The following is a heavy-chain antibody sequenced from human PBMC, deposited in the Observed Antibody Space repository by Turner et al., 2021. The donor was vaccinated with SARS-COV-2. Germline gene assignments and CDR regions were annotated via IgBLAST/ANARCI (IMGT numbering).Heavy chain of an antibody. Sequence: EVQLVESGGGLIQPGGSLRLSCAASGFTVSSNYMSWVRQAPGKGLEWVSVIYSGGSTYYTDSVKGRFTIYRDNSKNTLYLQMNSLRAEDTAVYYCARDYGDYYFDYWGQGTLVTVSS. J-gene: IGHJ4*02. CDR2: IYSGGST. D-gene: IGHD4-17*01. V-gene: IGHV3-53*01. CDR3: ARDYGDYYFDY. CDR1: GFTVSSNY.